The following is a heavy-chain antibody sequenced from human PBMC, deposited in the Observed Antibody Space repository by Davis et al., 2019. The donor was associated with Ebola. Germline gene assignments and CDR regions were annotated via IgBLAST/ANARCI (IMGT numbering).Heavy chain of an antibody. J-gene: IGHJ5*02. CDR1: GYTFTSYY. D-gene: IGHD6-13*01. CDR2: INPSGGST. Sequence: AASVKVSCKASGYTFTSYYMHWVRQASGQGLEWMGIINPSGGSTSYAQKFQGRVTMTRDTSTSTVYMELSSLRSEDTAVYYCARGTGAQGSSWYNWFDPWGQGTLVTVSS. CDR3: ARGTGAQGSSWYNWFDP. V-gene: IGHV1-46*01.